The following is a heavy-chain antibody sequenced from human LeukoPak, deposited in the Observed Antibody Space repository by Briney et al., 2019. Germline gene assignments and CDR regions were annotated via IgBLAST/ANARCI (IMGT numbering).Heavy chain of an antibody. CDR3: ARGPIGGSSSWKGSYYYYYMDV. CDR1: GYTFTGYY. Sequence: ASVKVSCKASGYTFTGYYMHWVRQAPGQGLEWMGWINPNSGGTNYAQKFQGRVTMTRDTSISTAYMELSRLRSDDTAVYYCARGPIGGSSSWKGSYYYYYMDVWGKGTTVTVSS. D-gene: IGHD6-13*01. J-gene: IGHJ6*03. V-gene: IGHV1-2*02. CDR2: INPNSGGT.